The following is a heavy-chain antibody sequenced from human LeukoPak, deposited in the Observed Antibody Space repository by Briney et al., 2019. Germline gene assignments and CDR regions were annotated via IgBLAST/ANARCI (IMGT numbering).Heavy chain of an antibody. D-gene: IGHD6-13*01. Sequence: GGSLRLSCAASGFTFSSYGMHWVRQAPGKGLEWVVVISYDGSNKYYADSVKGRFTISRDNSKNTLYLQMNSLRAEDTAVYYCAKNAVSSSWSNYFDYWGQGTLVTVSS. V-gene: IGHV3-30*18. CDR1: GFTFSSYG. J-gene: IGHJ4*02. CDR2: ISYDGSNK. CDR3: AKNAVSSSWSNYFDY.